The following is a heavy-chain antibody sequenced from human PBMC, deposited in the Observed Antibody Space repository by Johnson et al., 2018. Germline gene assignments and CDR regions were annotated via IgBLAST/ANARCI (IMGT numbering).Heavy chain of an antibody. Sequence: QEQLVESGGCVVQAGRSIRLSCAASGFTFSSYGMHWVRQAPGKGLEWGAVISYDGRNKYSADSVKGRFTISRDNSKNTLYLQMNSLRAEDTAVYYCAKRWLGYIQHWGQGTLVTVSS. J-gene: IGHJ1*01. D-gene: IGHD2-15*01. CDR2: ISYDGRNK. CDR1: GFTFSSYG. V-gene: IGHV3-30*18. CDR3: AKRWLGYIQH.